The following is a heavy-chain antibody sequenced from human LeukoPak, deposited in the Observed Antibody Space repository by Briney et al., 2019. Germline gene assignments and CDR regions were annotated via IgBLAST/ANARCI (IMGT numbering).Heavy chain of an antibody. V-gene: IGHV1-69*05. CDR2: IIPIFGTA. CDR3: AREGNDSSRLFDY. J-gene: IGHJ4*02. Sequence: GASVKVTCKASGGTFSSYAISWVRQAPGQGLEWMGRIIPIFGTANYAQKFQGRVTITTDESTSTAYMELSSLRSEDTAVYYCAREGNDSSRLFDYWGQGTLVTVSS. CDR1: GGTFSSYA. D-gene: IGHD3-22*01.